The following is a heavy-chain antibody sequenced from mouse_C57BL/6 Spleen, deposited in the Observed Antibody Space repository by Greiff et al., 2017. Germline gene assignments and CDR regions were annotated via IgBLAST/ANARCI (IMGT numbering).Heavy chain of an antibody. Sequence: EVQRVESGGGLVKPGGSLKLSCAASGFTFSDYGMHWVRQAPEKGLEWVAYISSGSSTIYYADTVKGRFTISRDNAKNTLFLQMTSLRSEDTAMYYCARPYYYGSSWAMDYWGQGTSVTVSS. J-gene: IGHJ4*01. CDR1: GFTFSDYG. D-gene: IGHD1-1*01. CDR3: ARPYYYGSSWAMDY. CDR2: ISSGSSTI. V-gene: IGHV5-17*01.